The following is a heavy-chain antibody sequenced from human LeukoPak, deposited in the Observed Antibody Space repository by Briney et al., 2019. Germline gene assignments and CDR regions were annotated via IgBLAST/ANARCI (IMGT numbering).Heavy chain of an antibody. CDR1: GFTFSNAW. J-gene: IGHJ5*02. CDR2: ISYDGSNK. CDR3: ARLDIVLS. Sequence: GGSLRLSCAASGFTFSNAWMSWVRQAPGKGLEWVAVISYDGSNKYYADSVKGRFTISRDDSKNTLYLQMNSLTAEDTAMYYCARLDIVLSWGQGALVTVSS. V-gene: IGHV3-30-3*01. D-gene: IGHD2-2*03.